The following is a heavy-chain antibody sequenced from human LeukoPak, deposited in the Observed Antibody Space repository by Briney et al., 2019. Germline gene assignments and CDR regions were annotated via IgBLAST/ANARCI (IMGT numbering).Heavy chain of an antibody. CDR1: GGSISGYY. CDR3: ARGRSERSFDY. D-gene: IGHD1-1*01. CDR2: IYYRGST. V-gene: IGHV4-59*01. Sequence: KPSETLSLTCTVSGGSISGYYWSWIRQPPGKGLEWIGNIYYRGSTNYNPSLKSRVTISVDTSKNQFSLKLSSVTAADTAIYYCARGRSERSFDYWGQGTLVTVSS. J-gene: IGHJ4*02.